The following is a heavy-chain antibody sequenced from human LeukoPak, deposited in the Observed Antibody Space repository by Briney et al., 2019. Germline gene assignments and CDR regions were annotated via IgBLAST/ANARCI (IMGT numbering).Heavy chain of an antibody. D-gene: IGHD6-13*01. CDR1: GFTLRSYT. Sequence: PGGSLRLSCAASGFTLRSYTMNWVRQAPGKGLEWVAVISYDGSNKYYADSVKGRFTISRDNSKNTLYLQMNSLRAEDTAVYYCAKDLPLEQQLVRGFDYWGQGTLVTVSS. CDR2: ISYDGSNK. J-gene: IGHJ4*02. CDR3: AKDLPLEQQLVRGFDY. V-gene: IGHV3-30-3*01.